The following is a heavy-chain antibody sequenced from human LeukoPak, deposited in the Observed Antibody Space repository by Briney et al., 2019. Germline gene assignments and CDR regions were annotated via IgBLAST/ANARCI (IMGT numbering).Heavy chain of an antibody. Sequence: GGSLRLSCAASGFTFSSYSMNWIRQAPGKGLEWVSSISSSSSYIYYADSVKGRFTISRDNAKNSLYLQMNSLRAEDTAVYYCARSIAVAGTLTGGYWGQGTLVTVSS. V-gene: IGHV3-21*01. CDR2: ISSSSSYI. D-gene: IGHD6-19*01. CDR1: GFTFSSYS. J-gene: IGHJ4*02. CDR3: ARSIAVAGTLTGGY.